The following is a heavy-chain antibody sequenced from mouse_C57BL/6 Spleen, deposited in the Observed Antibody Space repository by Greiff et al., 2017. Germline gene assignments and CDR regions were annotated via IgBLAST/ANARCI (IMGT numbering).Heavy chain of an antibody. V-gene: IGHV2-2*01. J-gene: IGHJ4*01. D-gene: IGHD2-2*01. CDR3: ARNGCYYAMDY. CDR2: ICSGGST. Sequence: QVQLKQSGPGLVQPSQSLSITCTVSGFSLTSYGVHWVRQSPGKGLEWLGVICSGGSTDYNAAFISRLSISKDNSKSQVLFKMNMLQADDTAIYYCARNGCYYAMDYWGQGTSVTVSS. CDR1: GFSLTSYG.